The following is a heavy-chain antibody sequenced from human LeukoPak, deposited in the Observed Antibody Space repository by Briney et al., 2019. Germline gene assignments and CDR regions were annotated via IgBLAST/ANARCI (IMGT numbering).Heavy chain of an antibody. J-gene: IGHJ6*02. Sequence: ASVKVSCKVSGYTLTELSMHWVRQAPGQGLEWMGWISAYNGNTNYAQKLQGRVTMTTDTSTSTAYMELRSLRSDDTAVYYCARGYSSGWYYYYYGMDVWGQGTTVTVSS. CDR2: ISAYNGNT. CDR1: GYTLTELS. CDR3: ARGYSSGWYYYYYGMDV. V-gene: IGHV1-18*01. D-gene: IGHD6-19*01.